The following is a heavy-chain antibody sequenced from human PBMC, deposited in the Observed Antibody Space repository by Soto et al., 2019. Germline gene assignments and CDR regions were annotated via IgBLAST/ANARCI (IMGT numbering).Heavy chain of an antibody. D-gene: IGHD1-7*01. J-gene: IGHJ6*02. CDR3: ARDFGQLAGTQLYYYYGMDV. V-gene: IGHV3-30-3*01. CDR2: ISHDGSNK. CDR1: GFTFSSYA. Sequence: GGSLRLSCAASGFTFSSYAMHWVRQAPGKGLEWVAVISHDGSNKYYADSVKGRFTISRDNSKNTLYLQMNSLRAEDTAVYYCARDFGQLAGTQLYYYYGMDVWGQGTTVTVSS.